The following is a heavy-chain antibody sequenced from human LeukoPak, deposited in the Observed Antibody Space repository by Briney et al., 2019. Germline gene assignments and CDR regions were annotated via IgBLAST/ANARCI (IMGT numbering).Heavy chain of an antibody. Sequence: GGSLRLSCAASGFTFSSYEMNWVRQARGKGLEWVPCISSSGSTIYYADSVKGRLTISRDNAKNSLYLQMNSLRAEDTAVYYCARARYSSSSSYFDYWGQGTLVTVSS. V-gene: IGHV3-48*03. CDR3: ARARYSSSSSYFDY. D-gene: IGHD6-6*01. J-gene: IGHJ4*02. CDR2: ISSSGSTI. CDR1: GFTFSSYE.